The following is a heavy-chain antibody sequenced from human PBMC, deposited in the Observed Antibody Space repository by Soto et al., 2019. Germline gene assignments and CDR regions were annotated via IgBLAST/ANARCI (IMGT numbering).Heavy chain of an antibody. CDR1: GLSFGTSGVG. V-gene: IGHV2-5*01. CDR2: IYWNDDQ. D-gene: IGHD4-17*01. CDR3: ASMTTVATAAFDS. Sequence: QITLKESGPTLVKPTQTLTLTCTASGLSFGTSGVGVGWIRQPPGKALEWLALIYWNDDQRYSPSLKSSLTITKDTYKNQVVLTMTNVDPENTATYYCASMTTVATAAFDSWCQVIMVTVPS. J-gene: IGHJ3*02.